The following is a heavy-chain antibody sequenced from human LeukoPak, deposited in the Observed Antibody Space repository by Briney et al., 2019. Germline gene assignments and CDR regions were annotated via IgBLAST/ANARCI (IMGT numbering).Heavy chain of an antibody. V-gene: IGHV4-31*03. J-gene: IGHJ3*02. CDR3: ARDPYAYCSGGSCYPDAFDI. Sequence: PSQTLSLTCTVSGGSISSGGYYWIWIRQHPGKGLEWIGYIYYSGSTYYNPSLKSRVTISVDTSKNQFSLKLSSVTAADTAVYYCARDPYAYCSGGSCYPDAFDIWGQGTMVTVSS. D-gene: IGHD2-15*01. CDR2: IYYSGST. CDR1: GGSISSGGYY.